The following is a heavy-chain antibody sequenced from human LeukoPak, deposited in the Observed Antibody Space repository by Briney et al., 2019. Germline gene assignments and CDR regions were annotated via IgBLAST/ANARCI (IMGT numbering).Heavy chain of an antibody. J-gene: IGHJ4*02. CDR1: GFSFSYYA. CDR2: ISNNGTNK. CDR3: ARSTGDCSGGICYSDFDC. Sequence: GRSLRLSCAASGFSFSYYAMPWVRQAPGKGLEWVAVISNNGTNKYYADSVKGRFTISRDNSKNTLYLQMNSLRAEDTAVYYCARSTGDCSGGICYSDFDCWGQGTLVTVSS. V-gene: IGHV3-30*01. D-gene: IGHD2-15*01.